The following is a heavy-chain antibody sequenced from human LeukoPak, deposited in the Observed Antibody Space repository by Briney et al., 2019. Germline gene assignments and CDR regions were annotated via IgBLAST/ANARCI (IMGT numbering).Heavy chain of an antibody. CDR2: ISTYNGNT. CDR1: GYTFTSYG. CDR3: ARGLFGELLFEY. V-gene: IGHV1-18*01. J-gene: IGHJ4*02. Sequence: GASVKVSCKASGYTFTSYGISWVRQAPGQGLEWMGWISTYNGNTNYAQNLQGRVTMTTDTSTSTAYMELRSPRSDDRAVYYCARGLFGELLFEYWGQGTLVTVSS. D-gene: IGHD3-10*02.